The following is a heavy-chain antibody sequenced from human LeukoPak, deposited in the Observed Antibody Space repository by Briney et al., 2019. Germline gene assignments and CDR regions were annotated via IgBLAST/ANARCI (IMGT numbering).Heavy chain of an antibody. Sequence: PSETLSLTCAVSGGSISSGGYSWSWIRQPPGKGLEWIGYIYHSGSTYYNPSLKSRVTISVDRSKNQFSLKLSSVTAADTAVYYCARGVLPTPSFDYWGQGTLVTVSS. CDR2: IYHSGST. CDR3: ARGVLPTPSFDY. CDR1: GGSISSGGYS. J-gene: IGHJ4*02. V-gene: IGHV4-30-2*01. D-gene: IGHD3-16*01.